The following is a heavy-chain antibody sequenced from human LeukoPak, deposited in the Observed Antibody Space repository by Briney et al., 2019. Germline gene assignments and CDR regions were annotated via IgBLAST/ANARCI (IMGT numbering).Heavy chain of an antibody. CDR3: AKSVPGGFDY. CDR1: GFTFSSYA. CDR2: ISGSGGST. Sequence: PGGSLRLSCAASGFTFSSYAMSWVRHAQGEGLEWVSAISGSGGSTYYADSVKGRFTISRDNSKNTLYLQMNSPRAEDKAVYYCAKSVPGGFDYWGQGTLVTVSS. J-gene: IGHJ4*02. D-gene: IGHD3-16*01. V-gene: IGHV3-23*01.